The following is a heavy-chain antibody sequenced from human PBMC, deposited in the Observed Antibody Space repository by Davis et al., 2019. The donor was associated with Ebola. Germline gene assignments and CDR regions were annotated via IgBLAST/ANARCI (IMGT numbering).Heavy chain of an antibody. CDR2: ISHDGNYK. Sequence: GESLKISCAASGFTFSNYAMHWVRQAPGKGPEWFAVISHDGNYKYYADSVKGRFTISRDNAKNTLFLQMNSLRADDTAVYYCATDPYGGNPQSADYWGQGSLVTVSS. J-gene: IGHJ4*02. CDR3: ATDPYGGNPQSADY. D-gene: IGHD3-16*01. CDR1: GFTFSNYA. V-gene: IGHV3-30*03.